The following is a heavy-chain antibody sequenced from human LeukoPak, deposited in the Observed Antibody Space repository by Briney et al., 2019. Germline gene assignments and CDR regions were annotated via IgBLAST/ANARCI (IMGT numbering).Heavy chain of an antibody. CDR1: GFTFSSYA. V-gene: IGHV3-23*01. J-gene: IGHJ4*02. Sequence: GGSLRLSCAASGFTFSSYAMSWVRQAPGKGLEWVSAISGSGGSTYYADSVKGRFTISRDNSKNTLYLQVNSLRAEDTAVYYCAKERGFSFGYYLIDYWGQGTLVTVSS. CDR2: ISGSGGST. D-gene: IGHD5-18*01. CDR3: AKERGFSFGYYLIDY.